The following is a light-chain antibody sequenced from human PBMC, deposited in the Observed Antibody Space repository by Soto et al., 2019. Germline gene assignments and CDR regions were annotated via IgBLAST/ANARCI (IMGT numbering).Light chain of an antibody. J-gene: IGLJ2*01. CDR2: DVR. CDR1: SSDVGAYNY. Sequence: QSALTQSASVSGSPGQSITISCTGTSSDVGAYNYVSWYQQHPGKAHKLMIFDVRHRPSGVSNRFSGSKSGNTASLTISGLQAEDEADYYCSSYTSSGTLIFGGGTKVTVL. CDR3: SSYTSSGTLI. V-gene: IGLV2-14*01.